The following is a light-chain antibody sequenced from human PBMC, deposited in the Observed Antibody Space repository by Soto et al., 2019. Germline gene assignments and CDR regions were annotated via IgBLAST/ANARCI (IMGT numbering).Light chain of an antibody. J-gene: IGKJ5*01. CDR3: QQLNSYPIT. Sequence: EIVLTQSPGTLSLSPGERATLSCRASETVAGSYLAWYQQKPGQAPRLLIYDASNRATGIPARFSGSGSGTDFTLTISSLQPEDFATYYCQQLNSYPITFGQGTRLEIK. V-gene: IGKV3D-20*02. CDR2: DAS. CDR1: ETVAGSY.